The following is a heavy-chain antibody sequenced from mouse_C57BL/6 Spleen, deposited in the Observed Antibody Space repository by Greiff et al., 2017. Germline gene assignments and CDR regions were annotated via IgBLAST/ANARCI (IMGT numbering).Heavy chain of an antibody. J-gene: IGHJ2*01. CDR3: AREGGSPVDY. V-gene: IGHV5-4*01. CDR2: ISDGGSYT. CDR1: GFTFSSYA. Sequence: EVMLVESGGGLVKPGGSLKLSCAASGFTFSSYAMSWVRQTPEQRLEWVATISDGGSYTYYPDNVKGRFTISRDNAKNNLYLQMSQLKSEDTAVYYGAREGGSPVDYWGQGTTLTVSS.